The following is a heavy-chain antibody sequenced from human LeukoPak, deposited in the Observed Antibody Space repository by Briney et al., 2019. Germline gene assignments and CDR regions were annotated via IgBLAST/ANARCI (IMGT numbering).Heavy chain of an antibody. V-gene: IGHV3-30*18. J-gene: IGHJ6*03. CDR1: GFTFSNYG. CDR3: AKGDYYYYYMDV. D-gene: IGHD3-16*01. CDR2: ISHDDGSYK. Sequence: GGSLRLSCAASGFTFSNYGMHWVRQAPGKGLEWVAVISHDDGSYKNYADSVKGRFTISRDNSKNTLYLQMNSLRAEDTAVYYCAKGDYYYYYMDVWGKGTTVTVSS.